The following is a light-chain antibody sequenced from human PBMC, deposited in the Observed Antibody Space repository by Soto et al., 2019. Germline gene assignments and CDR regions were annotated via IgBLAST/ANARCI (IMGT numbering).Light chain of an antibody. J-gene: IGKJ4*01. CDR1: QSVSSY. CDR2: DAS. V-gene: IGKV3-11*01. Sequence: EIVLTQSPATLSLSPGERATISCRASQSVSSYLAWYQQKPGQAPRLLIYDASNRATGIPARFSGSGSGTVFTLTISSLEPEDFAVYYCQQRSNFGGGTKVDIK. CDR3: QQRSN.